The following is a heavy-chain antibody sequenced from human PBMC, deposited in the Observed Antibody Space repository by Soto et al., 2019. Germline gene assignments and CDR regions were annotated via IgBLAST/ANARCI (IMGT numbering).Heavy chain of an antibody. CDR3: ARDGDPGYSFWSGPLGGGRFDP. D-gene: IGHD3-3*01. CDR1: GATFGNTA. J-gene: IGHJ5*02. Sequence: QVQLVQSGAEVKEPGSSVNVSCKTSGATFGNTAVTWVRQAPGQGLEWIGGIVPLFGTANYAQKFRGRVTITADESTSTAYMELSSLRTDDTAEYYCARDGDPGYSFWSGPLGGGRFDPWGQGTLVTVSS. V-gene: IGHV1-69*12. CDR2: IVPLFGTA.